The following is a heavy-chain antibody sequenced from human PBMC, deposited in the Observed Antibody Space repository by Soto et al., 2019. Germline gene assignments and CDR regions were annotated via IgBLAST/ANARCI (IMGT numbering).Heavy chain of an antibody. CDR1: GFTFSNAW. D-gene: IGHD3-3*01. V-gene: IGHV3-15*07. J-gene: IGHJ6*02. CDR3: TTDRPNPDYDFWSGNEGETNYYYYYGMDV. CDR2: IKSKTDGGTT. Sequence: EVQLVESGGGLVKPGGSLRLSCAASGFTFSNAWMNWVRQAPGKGLEWVGRIKSKTDGGTTDYAAPVKGRFTISRDDSKNTLYLQMNSLKTEDTAVYYCTTDRPNPDYDFWSGNEGETNYYYYYGMDVWGQGTTVTVSS.